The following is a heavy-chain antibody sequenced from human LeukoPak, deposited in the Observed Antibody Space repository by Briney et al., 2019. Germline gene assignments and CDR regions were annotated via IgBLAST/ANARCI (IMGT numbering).Heavy chain of an antibody. D-gene: IGHD3-9*01. J-gene: IGHJ6*02. CDR3: ARELRYFQGMDV. CDR2: IYSGGST. CDR1: GFTFSSYS. V-gene: IGHV3-53*01. Sequence: GGSLRLSCAASGFTFSSYSMSWVRQAPGKGLEWVSVIYSGGSTYYADSVKGRFTISRDNSKNTLYLQMNSLRAEDTAVYYCARELRYFQGMDVWGQGTTVTVSS.